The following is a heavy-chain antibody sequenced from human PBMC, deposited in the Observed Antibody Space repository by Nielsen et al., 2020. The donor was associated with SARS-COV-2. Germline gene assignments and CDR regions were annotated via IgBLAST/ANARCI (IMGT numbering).Heavy chain of an antibody. CDR3: ARVELGWFEDY. CDR2: IRSKTHSYET. J-gene: IGHJ4*02. D-gene: IGHD1-7*01. Sequence: GGSLRLSCAASGFTFSDATMHWVRQASGKGLEWVGRIRSKTHSYETVYAASVRDRFTISRDDSKNTAYLQMNSLRAEDTAVYYCARVELGWFEDYWGQGTLVTVSS. CDR1: GFTFSDAT. V-gene: IGHV3-73*01.